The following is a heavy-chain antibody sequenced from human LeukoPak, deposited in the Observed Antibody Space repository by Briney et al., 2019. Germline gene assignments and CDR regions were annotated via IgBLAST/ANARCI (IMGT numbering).Heavy chain of an antibody. Sequence: GGSLRLSCAASGFTFSSYSMNWVRQAPGKGLEWVSAISGSGGSTYYADSVKGRFTISRDNSKNTLYLQMNSLRAEDTAVYYCAKESPTVAGTAYYYYYGMDVWGQGTTVTVSS. V-gene: IGHV3-23*01. CDR3: AKESPTVAGTAYYYYYGMDV. CDR1: GFTFSSYS. J-gene: IGHJ6*02. D-gene: IGHD6-19*01. CDR2: ISGSGGST.